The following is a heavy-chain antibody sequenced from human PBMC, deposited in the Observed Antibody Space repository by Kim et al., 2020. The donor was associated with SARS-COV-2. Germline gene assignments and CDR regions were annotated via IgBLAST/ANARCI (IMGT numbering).Heavy chain of an antibody. D-gene: IGHD3-10*01. CDR1: GGSISSYY. CDR2: IYYSGST. Sequence: SETLSLTCTVSGGSISSYYWSWIRQPPGKGLEWIGYIYYSGSTNYNPSLKSRVTISVDTSKNQFSLKLSSVTAADTAVHYCAREGGSGGSYYYYYYGMDVWGQGTTVTVSS. J-gene: IGHJ6*02. V-gene: IGHV4-59*13. CDR3: AREGGSGGSYYYYYYGMDV.